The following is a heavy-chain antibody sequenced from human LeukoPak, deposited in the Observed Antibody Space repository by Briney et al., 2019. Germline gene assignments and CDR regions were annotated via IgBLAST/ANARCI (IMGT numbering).Heavy chain of an antibody. CDR3: ARDQEAFDY. V-gene: IGHV1-46*01. CDR2: INPSGGST. J-gene: IGHJ4*02. CDR1: GYTFIAYY. Sequence: ASVKVSCKASGYTFIAYYIHWVRQAPGQGLEWMGIINPSGGSTTYAQNFQGRVTMTRDTSTSTVHMELSGLRSEDTAVYYCARDQEAFDYWGQGTLVTVSS.